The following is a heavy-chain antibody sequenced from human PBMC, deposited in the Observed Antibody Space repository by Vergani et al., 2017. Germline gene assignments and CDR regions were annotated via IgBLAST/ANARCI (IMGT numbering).Heavy chain of an antibody. J-gene: IGHJ4*02. V-gene: IGHV1-46*03. CDR3: AREPPLTGFFDY. D-gene: IGHD3-9*01. CDR2: ISPDGFST. CDR1: GYTFTAYY. Sequence: QVQLVQSGAEVGKPGASVKISCKAPGYTFTAYYIHWVRQAPEQGLEWVGVISPDGFSTFFAQKFQGRVTITRDTSTSTVYVEVTSLRSDDPAVYYCAREPPLTGFFDYWGQGTLVTVSS.